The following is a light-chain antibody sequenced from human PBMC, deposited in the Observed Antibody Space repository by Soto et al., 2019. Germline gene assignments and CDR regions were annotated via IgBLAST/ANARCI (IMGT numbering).Light chain of an antibody. CDR1: SSDVGGHNS. Sequence: LTQPASVSGSPGQSITISCTGTSSDVGGHNSVSWYRQDPGKAPKLMIYDVSNRPSGVSDRFSGSKSGNTASLTISGLQIEDEADYYCSSFTSSVTYVFGTGTKVTVL. CDR2: DVS. V-gene: IGLV2-14*01. CDR3: SSFTSSVTYV. J-gene: IGLJ1*01.